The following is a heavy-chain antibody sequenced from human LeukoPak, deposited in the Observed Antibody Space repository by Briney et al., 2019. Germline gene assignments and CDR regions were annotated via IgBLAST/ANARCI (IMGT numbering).Heavy chain of an antibody. CDR3: ARDRLAREVMEYYYYGMDV. CDR2: INPSGGST. Sequence: ASVKVSCKASGYTFTSYYMHWVRQAPGQGLEWMGIINPSGGSTSYAQKFQGRVTMTRDTSTSTVYMELSSLRSEDTAAYYCARDRLAREVMEYYYYGMDVWGQGTTVTVSS. V-gene: IGHV1-46*01. J-gene: IGHJ6*02. CDR1: GYTFTSYY. D-gene: IGHD2-8*01.